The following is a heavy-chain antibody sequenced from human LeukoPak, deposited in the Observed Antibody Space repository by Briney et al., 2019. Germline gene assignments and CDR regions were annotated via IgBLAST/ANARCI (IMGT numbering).Heavy chain of an antibody. CDR2: ISGHGDIT. CDR3: ANDLGWIQLNLG. D-gene: IGHD5-18*01. J-gene: IGHJ4*02. Sequence: GGSLSLSCAASGFIFPNYGMKWLRQAPGEGLEWGTGISGHGDITYYADSVKGRFTISRDNSRNTVYLQMNSLRAEDTAVYYCANDLGWIQLNLGRGQGTLVTVSS. V-gene: IGHV3-23*01. CDR1: GFIFPNYG.